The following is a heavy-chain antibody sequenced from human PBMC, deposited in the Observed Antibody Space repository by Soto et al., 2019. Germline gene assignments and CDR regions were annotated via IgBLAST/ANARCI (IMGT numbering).Heavy chain of an antibody. D-gene: IGHD3-3*01. V-gene: IGHV1-2*04. J-gene: IGHJ4*02. CDR3: ARGDFWSGPHTFDY. CDR2: INPNSGGT. Sequence: ASVKVSCKASGGTFTGYYMHWVRQAPGQGLEWMGWINPNSGGTNYAQKFQGWVTMTRDTSISTAYMELSRLRSDDTAVYYCARGDFWSGPHTFDYWGQGTLVTVSS. CDR1: GGTFTGYY.